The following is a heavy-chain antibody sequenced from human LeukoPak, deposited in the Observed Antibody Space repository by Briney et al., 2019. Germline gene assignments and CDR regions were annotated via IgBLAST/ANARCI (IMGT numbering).Heavy chain of an antibody. Sequence: WETLSLTCTVSGGSISGYYWSWIRQPPGKGLESIGYIVYSGNTNSNPSLKSRVTISVDTSKNQFSLKLSSVTAADTAVYYCARGEWDLLFDYWGQGTLVTVSS. CDR2: IVYSGNT. V-gene: IGHV4-59*01. CDR3: ARGEWDLLFDY. CDR1: GGSISGYY. D-gene: IGHD1-26*01. J-gene: IGHJ4*02.